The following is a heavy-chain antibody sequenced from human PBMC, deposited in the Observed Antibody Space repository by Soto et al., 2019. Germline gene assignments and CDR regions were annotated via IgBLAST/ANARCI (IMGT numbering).Heavy chain of an antibody. CDR2: IYYSGST. D-gene: IGHD6-13*01. CDR3: ARHRIAAAGTDWFDP. V-gene: IGHV4-39*01. J-gene: IGHJ5*02. Sequence: QLQLQELGPGLVKPSETLSLTCTVSGGSISSSSYYWGWIRQPPGKGLEWIGSIYYSGSTYYNPSLKSRVTISVDTSKNQFSLKLSSVTAADTAVYYCARHRIAAAGTDWFDPWGQGTLVTVSS. CDR1: GGSISSSSYY.